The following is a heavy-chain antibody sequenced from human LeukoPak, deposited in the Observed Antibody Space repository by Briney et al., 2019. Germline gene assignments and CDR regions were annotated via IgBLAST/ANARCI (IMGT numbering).Heavy chain of an antibody. V-gene: IGHV4-61*02. J-gene: IGHJ4*02. D-gene: IGHD5-12*01. CDR2: IYTSGST. CDR1: GGSVSSGSYY. Sequence: SQTLSLTCTVSGGSVSSGSYYWSWIRQPAGKGLEWIGRIYTSGSTNYNPSLKSRVTISVDTSKNQFSLKLSSVTAADTAVYYCARDGYSGNDGLWGQGTLVTVSS. CDR3: ARDGYSGNDGL.